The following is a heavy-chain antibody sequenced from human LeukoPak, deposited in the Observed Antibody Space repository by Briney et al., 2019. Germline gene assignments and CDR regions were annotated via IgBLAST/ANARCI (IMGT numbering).Heavy chain of an antibody. CDR1: GFTVSSNY. D-gene: IGHD3-22*01. CDR2: IFSGGTT. Sequence: GGSLRLSCAASGFTVSSNYMSWVRQAPGKGLEWVSVIFSGGTTYNADSVKGRFTISRDNSKNTLDVQMNSLRAEDTAVYYCERYYDSSGRTPGGIDIWGQGTMVTVSS. J-gene: IGHJ3*02. V-gene: IGHV3-53*01. CDR3: ERYYDSSGRTPGGIDI.